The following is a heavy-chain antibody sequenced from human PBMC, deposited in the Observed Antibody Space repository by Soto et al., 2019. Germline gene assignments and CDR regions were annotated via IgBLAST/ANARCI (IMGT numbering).Heavy chain of an antibody. V-gene: IGHV1-8*01. CDR1: GYTFTSYD. CDR2: MNPNSGNT. D-gene: IGHD6-13*01. J-gene: IGHJ2*01. Sequence: ASVKVSCKASGYTFTSYDINWVRQATGQGLEWMGWMNPNSGNTGYAQKFQGRVTMTRNTSISTAYMELSSLRSEDTALYYCARGHFGGGIAAADHYWYFDLWGRGTLVTVSS. CDR3: ARGHFGGGIAAADHYWYFDL.